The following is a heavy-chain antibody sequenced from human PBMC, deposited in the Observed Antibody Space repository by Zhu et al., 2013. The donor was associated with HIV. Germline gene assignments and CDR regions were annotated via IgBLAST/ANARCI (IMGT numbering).Heavy chain of an antibody. CDR2: MNPVSGNT. Sequence: VQYVQSGAEVKRPGASVKVSCKASGYTFSEYDVNWVRQAAGQGLEWMGWMNPVSGNTGYVEKFQGRVTFTRNTSLNTAYMELTGLRSEDTAMYYCARAREWLVGAGRRFDPWGQGTLVTVSS. J-gene: IGHJ5*02. D-gene: IGHD6-19*01. CDR3: ARAREWLVGAGRRFDP. CDR1: GYTFSEYD. V-gene: IGHV1-8*03.